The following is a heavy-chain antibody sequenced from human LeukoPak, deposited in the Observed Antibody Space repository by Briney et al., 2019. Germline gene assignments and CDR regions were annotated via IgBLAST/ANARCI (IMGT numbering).Heavy chain of an antibody. D-gene: IGHD1-26*01. Sequence: SETLSLTCTVSGGSISSSSYFWGWIRQPPGKGLEWIGTIYYSGSTYYNPSLKSRVTISVDTSKSQFSLKLSSVTAADTAVYYCARKRGGSYYERWFDPWGQGTLVTVSS. J-gene: IGHJ5*02. V-gene: IGHV4-39*07. CDR2: IYYSGST. CDR3: ARKRGGSYYERWFDP. CDR1: GGSISSSSYF.